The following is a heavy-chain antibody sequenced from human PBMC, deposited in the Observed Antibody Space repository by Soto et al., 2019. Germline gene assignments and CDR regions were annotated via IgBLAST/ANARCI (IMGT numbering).Heavy chain of an antibody. V-gene: IGHV3-64*04. J-gene: IGHJ3*02. Sequence: GGSLRLSCAASGFTFSSSPMHWVRQAPGKRPEYVSSISSNGGTIYYADSVKDQFTISRDNAKNSLYLQMNSLRAEDTAVYYCARTRPDYYDSGSYYPDAFDIWGQGTMVTVS. CDR2: ISSNGGTI. CDR1: GFTFSSSP. CDR3: ARTRPDYYDSGSYYPDAFDI. D-gene: IGHD3-10*01.